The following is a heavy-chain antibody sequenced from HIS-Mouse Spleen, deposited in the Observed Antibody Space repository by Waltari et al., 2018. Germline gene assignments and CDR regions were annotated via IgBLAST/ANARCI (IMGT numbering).Heavy chain of an antibody. CDR3: AREIPYSSSWYDWYFDL. D-gene: IGHD6-13*01. CDR2: IYYSGST. V-gene: IGHV4-39*07. Sequence: QLQLQESGPGLVKPSETLSLTCTVSGGSISSSSYYWGWIRQPPGKGLEWIGSIYYSGSTYYNPTIKSRVTISVDTSKNKFSLKLSSVTAADTAVYYCAREIPYSSSWYDWYFDLWGRGTLVTVSS. J-gene: IGHJ2*01. CDR1: GGSISSSSYY.